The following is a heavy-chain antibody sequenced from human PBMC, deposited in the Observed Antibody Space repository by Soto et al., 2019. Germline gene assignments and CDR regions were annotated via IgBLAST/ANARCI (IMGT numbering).Heavy chain of an antibody. J-gene: IGHJ3*02. D-gene: IGHD6-13*01. Sequence: GGSLRLSCAASGFTFSSYWMHWVRQAPGKGLVWVSRINSDGSSTSYADSVKGRFTISRDNAKNTLYLQMNSLRAEDTAVYYCARDVKQQLVHDAFDIWGQGTMVTVSS. CDR2: INSDGSST. CDR1: GFTFSSYW. V-gene: IGHV3-74*01. CDR3: ARDVKQQLVHDAFDI.